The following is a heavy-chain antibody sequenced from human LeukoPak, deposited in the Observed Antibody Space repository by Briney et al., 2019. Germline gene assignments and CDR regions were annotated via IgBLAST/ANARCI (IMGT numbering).Heavy chain of an antibody. V-gene: IGHV1-2*02. CDR3: ARTIHRYYYYYMDV. CDR2: INPNSGGT. J-gene: IGHJ6*03. D-gene: IGHD2-21*01. CDR1: GYTFTGYY. Sequence: ASVKVSCKASGYTFTGYYMHWVRQAPGQGLEWMGWINPNSGGTNYAQKFQGRVTMTRDTSISTAYMELSRLRSDDTAVYYCARTIHRYYYYYMDVWGKGTTVTVSS.